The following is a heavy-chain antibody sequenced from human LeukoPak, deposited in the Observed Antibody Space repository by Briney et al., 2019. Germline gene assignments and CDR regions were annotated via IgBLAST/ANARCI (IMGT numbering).Heavy chain of an antibody. Sequence: PGGSLTLSCAASGFTFSSYGMHWVRHAPGKGLEWVAFIRYGGSNKYYADSVKGRFTISRDNSNNTLYLQMNSLRAEDTAVYYCAKGGFSSGWFDYWGQGTLVTVSS. J-gene: IGHJ4*02. CDR3: AKGGFSSGWFDY. V-gene: IGHV3-30*02. CDR1: GFTFSSYG. D-gene: IGHD6-19*01. CDR2: IRYGGSNK.